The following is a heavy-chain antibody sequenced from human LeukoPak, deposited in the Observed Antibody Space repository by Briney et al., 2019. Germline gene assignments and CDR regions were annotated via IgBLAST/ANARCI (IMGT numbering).Heavy chain of an antibody. V-gene: IGHV4-59*08. CDR3: ARQRFLEWYFDY. J-gene: IGHJ4*02. CDR2: IYYSGST. D-gene: IGHD3-3*01. Sequence: SETLSLTCTVSGGSISSSYWSWIRQPPGKGLEWIGYIYYSGSTNQNPSLKSRVTISVDTSKNQFSLKLSSVTAADTAVYYCARQRFLEWYFDYWGQGTLVTVSS. CDR1: GGSISSSY.